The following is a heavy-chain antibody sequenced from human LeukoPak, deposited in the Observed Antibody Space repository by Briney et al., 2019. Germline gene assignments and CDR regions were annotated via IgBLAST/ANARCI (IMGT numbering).Heavy chain of an antibody. D-gene: IGHD6-6*01. CDR3: AKGNLDLYSSSWDY. CDR1: GFTFSGYA. Sequence: PGGSLRLSCAASGFTFSGYAMNWVRQAPGKGLECFSHISSTGGTIYYADSVKGRFTISRDNAKSSLYLQMDSLRAEDTALYYCAKGNLDLYSSSWDYWGQGTLVTVSS. CDR2: ISSTGGTI. V-gene: IGHV3-48*03. J-gene: IGHJ4*02.